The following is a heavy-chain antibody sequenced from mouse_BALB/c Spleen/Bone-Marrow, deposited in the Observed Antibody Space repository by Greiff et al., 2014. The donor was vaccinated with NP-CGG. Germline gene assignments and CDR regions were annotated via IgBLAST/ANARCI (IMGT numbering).Heavy chain of an antibody. V-gene: IGHV1-14*01. CDR3: ARTGNYYGSSFDY. J-gene: IGHJ2*01. D-gene: IGHD1-1*01. CDR1: GYTFTSYV. Sequence: VQLQQSGPELVKPGTSVKMSCKASGYTFTSYVIHWVKQKPGQGLEWIGYINPFSDGTKYNEKFKDKATLTSDKSSNTAYMELSSLTSEDSAVYYCARTGNYYGSSFDYWGQGTTLTVSS. CDR2: INPFSDGT.